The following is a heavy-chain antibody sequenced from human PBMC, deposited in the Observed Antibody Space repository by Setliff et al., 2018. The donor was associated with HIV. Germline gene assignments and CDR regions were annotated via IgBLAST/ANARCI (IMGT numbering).Heavy chain of an antibody. D-gene: IGHD3-10*01. CDR3: ARHPNYYGSGSYNYEPLYFDY. J-gene: IGHJ4*02. CDR1: GGSFSGHS. V-gene: IGHV4-34*01. CDR2: INHSGST. Sequence: PSETLSLTCAVYGGSFSGHSWTWVRQPPGKGLEWIGEINHSGSTFYSPSLKSRAAISVDTSKNQFSLRLSSVTAADTAVYYCARHPNYYGSGSYNYEPLYFDYWGQGTLVTVSS.